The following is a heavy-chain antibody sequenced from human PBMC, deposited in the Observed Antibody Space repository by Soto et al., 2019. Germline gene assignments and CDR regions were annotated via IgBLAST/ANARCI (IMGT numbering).Heavy chain of an antibody. CDR2: MRQDGSAK. J-gene: IGHJ4*02. CDR1: GFTFSSYW. Sequence: EVQVVESGGGLVQPGGSLRLSCAASGFTFSSYWMSWVRQAPGKGLEWVANMRQDGSAKYYVDSVKGRFTISRDNAKNALYLQMNTLRAEDTAVYYCARILCSTTSCYTFDYWGQGTLVTVSS. CDR3: ARILCSTTSCYTFDY. V-gene: IGHV3-7*03. D-gene: IGHD2-2*02.